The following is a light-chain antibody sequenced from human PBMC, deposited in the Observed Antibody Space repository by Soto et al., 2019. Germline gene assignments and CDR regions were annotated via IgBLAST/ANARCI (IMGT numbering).Light chain of an antibody. Sequence: QSVLPQPASVSGSPGPSITISCTGTGSDIGAYDRVSWYQQHPGKAPQLIIFEVTNRPSGTSNRFSGSKSGNTASLTIAGLQAEDEADYYSSSSTTSITGVFGGGTKLTVL. CDR1: GSDIGAYDR. CDR2: EVT. J-gene: IGLJ3*02. V-gene: IGLV2-14*01. CDR3: SSSTTSITGV.